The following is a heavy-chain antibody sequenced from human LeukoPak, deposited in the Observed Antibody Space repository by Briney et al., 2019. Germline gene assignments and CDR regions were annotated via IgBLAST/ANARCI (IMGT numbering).Heavy chain of an antibody. CDR3: AKDQSTDYGDYASVV. CDR1: GGSISSYY. D-gene: IGHD4-17*01. J-gene: IGHJ4*02. Sequence: ETLSLTCTVSGGSISSYYWSWIRQPPGKGLEWVSAISGSGGSTYYADSVKGRFTISRDNSKNTLYLQMNSLRAEDMAVYYCAKDQSTDYGDYASVVWGQGTLVTVSS. CDR2: ISGSGGST. V-gene: IGHV3-23*01.